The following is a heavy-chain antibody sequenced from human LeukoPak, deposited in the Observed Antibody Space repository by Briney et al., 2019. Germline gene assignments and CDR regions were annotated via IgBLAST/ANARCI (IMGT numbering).Heavy chain of an antibody. V-gene: IGHV3-23*01. Sequence: PGGSLRLSCAASGFTFSTFAVGWVRRGPGKGLEWVSDSHGSGGATFYADSVKGRFTFSRDDSKSTLYLQMNSLRAEDTAVYYCAKYNGFCSSGSCYYFDYCGQGILVTVSS. D-gene: IGHD2-15*01. J-gene: IGHJ4*02. CDR1: GFTFSTFA. CDR2: SHGSGGAT. CDR3: AKYNGFCSSGSCYYFDY.